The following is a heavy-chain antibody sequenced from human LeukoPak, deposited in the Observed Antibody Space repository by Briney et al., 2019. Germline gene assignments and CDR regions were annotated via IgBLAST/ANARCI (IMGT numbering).Heavy chain of an antibody. J-gene: IGHJ6*03. Sequence: SETLSLTCTVSGGSISSYYWSWIRQPPGKGLEWIGYIYYSGSTNYNPSLKSRVTISVDTSKNQFSLKLSSVTAADTAVYYCARVTTPSYALNYYYYMDVWGKGTTVTVSS. V-gene: IGHV4-59*01. CDR2: IYYSGST. D-gene: IGHD3-22*01. CDR1: GGSISSYY. CDR3: ARVTTPSYALNYYYYMDV.